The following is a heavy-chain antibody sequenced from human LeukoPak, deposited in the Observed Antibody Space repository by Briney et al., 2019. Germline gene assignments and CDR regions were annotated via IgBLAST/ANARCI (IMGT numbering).Heavy chain of an antibody. Sequence: PGGSLRLSCAASGFTFSSYAMHWVRQALGKGLEYVSAISSNGGSTYYANSVKGRFTISRDNSKNTLYLQMGSLRAEDMAVYYCARDYYDSSGYPNWFDPWGQGTLVTVSS. J-gene: IGHJ5*02. CDR2: ISSNGGST. CDR1: GFTFSSYA. V-gene: IGHV3-64*01. CDR3: ARDYYDSSGYPNWFDP. D-gene: IGHD3-22*01.